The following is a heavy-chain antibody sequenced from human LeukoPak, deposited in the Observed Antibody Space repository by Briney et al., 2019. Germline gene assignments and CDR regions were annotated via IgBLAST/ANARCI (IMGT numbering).Heavy chain of an antibody. CDR2: INHSGST. J-gene: IGHJ4*02. Sequence: PSETLSLTCAVYGGSFSGYYWSWIRQPPGKGLEWIGEINHSGSTNYNPSLKSRVTISVDTSKNQFSLKLSSVTAADTAVYYCARGAYCSSTSCSSAFDYWGQGTLVTVSS. CDR3: ARGAYCSSTSCSSAFDY. V-gene: IGHV4-34*01. D-gene: IGHD2-2*01. CDR1: GGSFSGYY.